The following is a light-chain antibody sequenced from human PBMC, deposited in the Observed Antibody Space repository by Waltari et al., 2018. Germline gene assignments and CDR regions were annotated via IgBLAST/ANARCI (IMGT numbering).Light chain of an antibody. V-gene: IGLV2-11*01. CDR2: DVT. CDR3: CSYAGRYTHVV. J-gene: IGLJ2*01. Sequence: QSALTPPRSVSGSPGQSVTISCPGTSSDVCGYDYVSWYQHHPGKAPKLILCDVTKRPSGVPDRFSGSKSGNTASLTISGLQAEDEADYYCCSYAGRYTHVVFGGGTKLTVL. CDR1: SSDVCGYDY.